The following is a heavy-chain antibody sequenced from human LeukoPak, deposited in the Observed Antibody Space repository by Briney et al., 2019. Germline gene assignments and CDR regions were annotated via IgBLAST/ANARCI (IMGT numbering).Heavy chain of an antibody. V-gene: IGHV1-69*13. CDR1: GGTFSTYA. D-gene: IGHD5-12*01. Sequence: EASVKVSCKASGGTFSTYAISWVRQAPGQGLEWMGGIIPIFGIANYAQKFQGRVTITADESTSTAYMELSSLRSEDTAVYYCARYSGYDFNSPIDYWGQGTLVTVSS. J-gene: IGHJ4*02. CDR3: ARYSGYDFNSPIDY. CDR2: IIPIFGIA.